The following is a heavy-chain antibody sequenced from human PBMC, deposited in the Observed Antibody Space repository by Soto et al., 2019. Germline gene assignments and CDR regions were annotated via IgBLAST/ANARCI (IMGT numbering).Heavy chain of an antibody. Sequence: EVQLLESGGGLVQPGGSLRLSCEASGFTFINYAMNWVRQAPGKGLQWVATVTDGGDATFYTDSVKGRFTISKDFSSNTASLPMNSLRVDDTAVYYCARKVLGSTTRPNYWYFDIWGRGTLVTVSS. CDR3: ARKVLGSTTRPNYWYFDI. V-gene: IGHV3-23*01. CDR2: VTDGGDAT. D-gene: IGHD3-10*01. CDR1: GFTFINYA. J-gene: IGHJ2*01.